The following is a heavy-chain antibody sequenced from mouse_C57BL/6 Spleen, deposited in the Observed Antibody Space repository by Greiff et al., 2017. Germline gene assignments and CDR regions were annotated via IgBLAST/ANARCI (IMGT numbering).Heavy chain of an antibody. CDR3: ARTWDPFSYAMDY. V-gene: IGHV1-55*01. CDR2: IYPGSGST. CDR1: GYTFTSYW. D-gene: IGHD4-1*01. Sequence: VQLQQPGAELVKPGASVKMSCKASGYTFTSYWITWVKQRPGQGLEWIGDIYPGSGSTNYNEKFKSKAPLTVDTSSSTAYMQLSSLTSEDSAVYYCARTWDPFSYAMDYWGQGTSGTVSS. J-gene: IGHJ4*01.